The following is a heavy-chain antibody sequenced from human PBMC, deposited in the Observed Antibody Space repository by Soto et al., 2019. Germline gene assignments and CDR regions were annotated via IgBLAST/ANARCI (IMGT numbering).Heavy chain of an antibody. CDR3: ARTSTTVKTFDY. Sequence: PSETLSLTCTVSGGSISSYYWSWIRQPPGKGLEWIGYIYYSGSTNYNPSLKSRVTISVDTSKNQFSLKLSSVTAADTAVYYCARTSTTVKTFDYWGQGTLVT. J-gene: IGHJ4*02. CDR2: IYYSGST. CDR1: GGSISSYY. D-gene: IGHD4-17*01. V-gene: IGHV4-59*12.